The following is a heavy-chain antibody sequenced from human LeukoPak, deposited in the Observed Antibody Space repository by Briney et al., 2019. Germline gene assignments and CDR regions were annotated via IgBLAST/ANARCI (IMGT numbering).Heavy chain of an antibody. D-gene: IGHD3-10*01. V-gene: IGHV1-18*04. CDR2: ISAYNGNT. J-gene: IGHJ4*02. CDR3: ARDLVGSRRGPGH. Sequence: ASVKVSCKASGYTFTSYYMHWVRQAPGQGLEWMGWISAYNGNTNYAQKLQGRVTMTTDTSTSTAYMELRSLRSDDTAVYYCARDLVGSRRGPGHWGQGTLVTVSS. CDR1: GYTFTSYY.